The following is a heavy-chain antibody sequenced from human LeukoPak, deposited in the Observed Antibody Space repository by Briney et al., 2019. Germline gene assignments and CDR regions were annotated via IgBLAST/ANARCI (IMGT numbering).Heavy chain of an antibody. CDR1: GFTFDDYA. J-gene: IGHJ4*02. CDR3: AKAVTAYSSSNFDY. D-gene: IGHD6-6*01. V-gene: IGHV3-9*01. CDR2: ISWNSGSI. Sequence: GGSLRLSCAASGFTFDDYAMHWVRQAPGKGLEWVSGISWNSGSIGYADSVKGRFTISRDNAKNSLYLQMNSLRAEDTALYYCAKAVTAYSSSNFDYWGQGTLVTASS.